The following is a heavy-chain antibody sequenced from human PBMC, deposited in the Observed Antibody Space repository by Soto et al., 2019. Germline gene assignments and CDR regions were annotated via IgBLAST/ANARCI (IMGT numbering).Heavy chain of an antibody. J-gene: IGHJ3*02. D-gene: IGHD4-17*01. CDR1: GFTFSSYG. CDR3: ARPPMTTVTGDAFDT. CDR2: IWYDGSNK. Sequence: PGVSLRLSCAASGFTFSSYGMHWVRQAPGKGLEWVAVIWYDGSNKYYADSVKGRFTISRDNSKNTLYLQMNSLRAEDTAVYYCARPPMTTVTGDAFDTWGQGTMVTVSS. V-gene: IGHV3-33*01.